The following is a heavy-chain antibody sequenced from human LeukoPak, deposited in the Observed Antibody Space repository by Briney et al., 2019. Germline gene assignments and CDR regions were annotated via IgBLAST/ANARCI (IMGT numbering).Heavy chain of an antibody. D-gene: IGHD3-16*01. CDR1: RFVFSTYA. J-gene: IGHJ4*02. CDR3: AKEFGSRFGVNDY. Sequence: GGSLRLSCAASRFVFSTYAMSWVRQAPGKGLEWASAISGSGSSTYYADSVKGRFTISRDNSKNTLYLQMNSLRAEDTAVYYCAKEFGSRFGVNDYWGQGTLVTVSS. CDR2: ISGSGSST. V-gene: IGHV3-23*01.